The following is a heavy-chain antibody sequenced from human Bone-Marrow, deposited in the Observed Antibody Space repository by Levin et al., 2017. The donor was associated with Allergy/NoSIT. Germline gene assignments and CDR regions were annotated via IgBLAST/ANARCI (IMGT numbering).Heavy chain of an antibody. CDR1: GGTFNNYA. V-gene: IGHV1-69*13. J-gene: IGHJ4*02. CDR3: AVAPRIPADMRRFDD. D-gene: IGHD2-2*01. Sequence: SVKVSCKASGGTFNNYAFIWVRLAPGRGLEWIGDILPIFRTAHYAQSFQGRVLITADESTSTASLELRSLTSDDTAIYYCAVAPRIPADMRRFDDWGQGTRVIVSS. CDR2: ILPIFRTA.